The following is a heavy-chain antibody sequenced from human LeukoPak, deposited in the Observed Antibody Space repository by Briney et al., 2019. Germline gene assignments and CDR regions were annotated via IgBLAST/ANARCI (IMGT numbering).Heavy chain of an antibody. CDR2: IIPIFGTA. Sequence: GASVKVSCKASGGTFSSCAISWVRQAPGQGLEWMGGIIPIFGTANYAQKFQGRVTITADESTSTAYMELSSLRSEDTAVYYCARGLQLWLNWFDPWGQGTLVTVSS. J-gene: IGHJ5*02. V-gene: IGHV1-69*13. CDR3: ARGLQLWLNWFDP. CDR1: GGTFSSCA. D-gene: IGHD5-18*01.